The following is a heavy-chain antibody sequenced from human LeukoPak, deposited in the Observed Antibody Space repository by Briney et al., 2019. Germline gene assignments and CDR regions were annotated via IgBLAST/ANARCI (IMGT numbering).Heavy chain of an antibody. Sequence: SETLSLTCTVSGGSISSYYWSWIRQPPGKGLEWIGYIYYSGSTNYNPSLKSRVTISVDTSKNQFSLKLSSVTAADTAVYYCARGRQLWSGYQLEYWGQGTLVTVSS. V-gene: IGHV4-59*01. CDR2: IYYSGST. CDR1: GGSISSYY. CDR3: ARGRQLWSGYQLEY. D-gene: IGHD3-3*01. J-gene: IGHJ4*02.